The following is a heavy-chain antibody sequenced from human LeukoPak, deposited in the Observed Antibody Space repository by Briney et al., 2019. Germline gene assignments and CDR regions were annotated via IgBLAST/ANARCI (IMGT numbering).Heavy chain of an antibody. CDR2: TRYDGSSQ. CDR3: ARDFKYSGYVAWAFDI. CDR1: GFIFSDYG. V-gene: IGHV3-30*02. Sequence: GGSLRLSCAASGFIFSDYGMHWVRQAPGKGLEWVAFTRYDGSSQYYADSVKGRFTISRDNAKNSLYLQMNSLRAEDTAVYYCARDFKYSGYVAWAFDIWGQGTMVTVSS. J-gene: IGHJ3*02. D-gene: IGHD5-12*01.